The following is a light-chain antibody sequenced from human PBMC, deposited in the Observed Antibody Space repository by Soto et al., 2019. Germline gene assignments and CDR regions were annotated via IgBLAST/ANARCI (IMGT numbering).Light chain of an antibody. CDR3: QQRGNWPPLS. CDR1: QSVSTY. J-gene: IGKJ2*01. CDR2: DAS. Sequence: EIVLTQSPATLSLSPGDTATLSCRASQSVSTYLAWYQQKPGQAPRLLIYDASDRATGVPARFSGSGSGTDFTLTISSLEPEDFAIYYCQQRGNWPPLSFGQGTKLEIK. V-gene: IGKV3-11*01.